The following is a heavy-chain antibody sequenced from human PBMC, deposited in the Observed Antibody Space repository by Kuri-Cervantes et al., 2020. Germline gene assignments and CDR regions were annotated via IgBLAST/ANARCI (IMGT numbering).Heavy chain of an antibody. V-gene: IGHV3-11*01. J-gene: IGHJ4*02. CDR3: ARDSGSYPDY. Sequence: GGSLRLSCAASGLIFRGAWMTWIRQAPGKGLEWVSYISSSGSTIYYADSVKGRFTISRDNAKNSLYLQMNSLRAEDTAVYYCARDSGSYPDYWGQGTLVTVSS. CDR1: GLIFRGAW. D-gene: IGHD1-26*01. CDR2: ISSSGSTI.